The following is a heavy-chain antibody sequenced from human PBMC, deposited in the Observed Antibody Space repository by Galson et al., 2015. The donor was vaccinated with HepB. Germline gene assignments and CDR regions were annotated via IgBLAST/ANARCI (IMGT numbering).Heavy chain of an antibody. CDR2: SRNKANSYMT. CDR3: GRAGRDGNNLWD. J-gene: IGHJ4*02. Sequence: SLRLSCAVSGFTFSDHYMDWVRQAPGKGLEWVGRSRNKANSYMTEYAASVKGRFIISRDDSKNSLYLQMNSLKSEDTAVYYCGRAGRDGNNLWDWGQGTLVTVSS. D-gene: IGHD5-24*01. V-gene: IGHV3-72*01. CDR1: GFTFSDHY.